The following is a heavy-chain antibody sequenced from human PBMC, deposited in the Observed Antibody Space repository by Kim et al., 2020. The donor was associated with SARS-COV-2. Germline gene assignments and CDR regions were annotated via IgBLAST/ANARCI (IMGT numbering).Heavy chain of an antibody. CDR2: VSENGDTT. D-gene: IGHD6-25*01. CDR3: ARETLSGPDKDSDP. V-gene: IGHV3-23*01. Sequence: GGSLRLSCAASGFTFTNYAMSWVRQVPGKVLEWVAAVSENGDTTYFAKSVQGRFSISRDNFENTLALQIGGLRAEDSAIDYLARETLSGPDKDSDPCG. J-gene: IGHJ5*02. CDR1: GFTFTNYA.